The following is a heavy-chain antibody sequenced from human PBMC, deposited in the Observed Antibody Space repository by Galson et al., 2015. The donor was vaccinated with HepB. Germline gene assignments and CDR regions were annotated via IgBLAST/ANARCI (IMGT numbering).Heavy chain of an antibody. Sequence: SLRLSCAASGFTFISYAMSWVRQAPGKGLEWVSAISGSGGSTYYADSVKGRFTISRDNSKNTLYLQMNSLRAEDTAVYYCAKAGRLDSSTWFNYFDYWGQGTLVTVSS. V-gene: IGHV3-23*01. J-gene: IGHJ4*02. D-gene: IGHD6-13*01. CDR3: AKAGRLDSSTWFNYFDY. CDR2: ISGSGGST. CDR1: GFTFISYA.